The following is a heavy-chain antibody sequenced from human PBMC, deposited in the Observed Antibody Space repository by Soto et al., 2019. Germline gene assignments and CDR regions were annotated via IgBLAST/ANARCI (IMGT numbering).Heavy chain of an antibody. CDR1: GFSLTNAW. V-gene: IGHV3-15*01. D-gene: IGHD2-15*01. J-gene: IGHJ4*02. Sequence: EVQLVESGGGLVKPGGSLRISCAASGFSLTNAWMSWVRQAPGKGLEWVGRMSDGGTTDYAAPVKGRFTISRDDSKNSLYLQMNSLKTEATGIYYCTTRIAGGQGTRVTVSS. CDR3: TTRIA. CDR2: MSDGGTT.